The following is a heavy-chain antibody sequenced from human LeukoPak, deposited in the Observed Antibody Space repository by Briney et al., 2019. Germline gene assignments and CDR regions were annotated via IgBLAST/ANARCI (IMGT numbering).Heavy chain of an antibody. V-gene: IGHV3-48*04. CDR3: ARESPSDY. CDR1: GFTFSNYN. J-gene: IGHJ4*02. CDR2: ISSSDSTI. Sequence: GGSLRLSCAASGFTFSNYNMNWVRQAPGKGLEWVSCISSSDSTIYYADSVKGRFTISRDNAKNSLYLQMNSLRAEDTAVYYCARESPSDYWGQGTLVTVSS.